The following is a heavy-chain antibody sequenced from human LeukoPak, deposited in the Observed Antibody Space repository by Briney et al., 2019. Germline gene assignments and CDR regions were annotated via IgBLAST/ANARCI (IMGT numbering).Heavy chain of an antibody. D-gene: IGHD3-22*01. CDR1: GFTFSSYG. Sequence: PGGSLRLSCAASGFTFSSYGMHWVRQAPGKGLEWVAFIRDDGSNKYYADSVKGRFTISRDNSKNTLYLQMNSLRAEDTAVYYCAKDLTYYYDSSGDDAFDIWGQGTMVTVSS. J-gene: IGHJ3*02. V-gene: IGHV3-30*02. CDR3: AKDLTYYYDSSGDDAFDI. CDR2: IRDDGSNK.